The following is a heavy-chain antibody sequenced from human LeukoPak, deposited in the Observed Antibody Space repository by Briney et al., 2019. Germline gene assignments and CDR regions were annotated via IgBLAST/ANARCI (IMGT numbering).Heavy chain of an antibody. CDR2: ISGSGGST. CDR1: GFTFSSYA. CDR3: AKGGYCSSTSCGYFDY. Sequence: PGGSPRLSCAASGFTFSSYAMSWVRQAPGKGLEWVSAISGSGGSTYYADSVKGRFTISRDNSKNTLYLQMNSLRAEDTAVYYCAKGGYCSSTSCGYFDYWGQGTLVTVSS. V-gene: IGHV3-23*01. D-gene: IGHD2-2*03. J-gene: IGHJ4*02.